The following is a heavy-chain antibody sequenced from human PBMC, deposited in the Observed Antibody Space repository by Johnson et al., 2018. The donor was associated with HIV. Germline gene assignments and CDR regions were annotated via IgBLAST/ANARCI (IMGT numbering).Heavy chain of an antibody. V-gene: IGHV3-NL1*01. D-gene: IGHD5-24*01. Sequence: QVHLVESGGGVVRPGGSLRLSCSASGFTFSSYAMHWVRQAPGKGLEWVSVVYSDGITFYADSVKGRFTISRDKFKNTLYLQMNSLRAEDTALYYCASSRDCYKGDNAFDIWGQGTMVTVSS. J-gene: IGHJ3*02. CDR3: ASSRDCYKGDNAFDI. CDR1: GFTFSSYA. CDR2: VYSDGIT.